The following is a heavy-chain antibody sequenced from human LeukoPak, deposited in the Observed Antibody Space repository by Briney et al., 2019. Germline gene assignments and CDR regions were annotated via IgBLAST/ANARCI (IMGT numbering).Heavy chain of an antibody. Sequence: GGSLRLSCAASGFTFSSYWMHWVRQAPGKGLVWVSRINSDGSSTSYADSVKGRFTISRDNAKNTLYLQMNSLRAEDTAVYYCARVRGYSGYDPASYFDYWGQGTLVTVSS. J-gene: IGHJ4*02. V-gene: IGHV3-74*01. CDR1: GFTFSSYW. D-gene: IGHD5-12*01. CDR3: ARVRGYSGYDPASYFDY. CDR2: INSDGSST.